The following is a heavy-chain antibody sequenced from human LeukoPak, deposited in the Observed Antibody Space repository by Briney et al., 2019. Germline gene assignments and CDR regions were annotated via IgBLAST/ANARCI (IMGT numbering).Heavy chain of an antibody. J-gene: IGHJ4*02. Sequence: AGSLRLSCVASGFIVSGNYMSWVRQAPGKGLECVSVLYSGGNTYYTDSVKGRFTISRGNSKNTLYLKMNNLTAEDTAVYYCARGNGFDYWGQGTLVTVSS. CDR3: ARGNGFDY. V-gene: IGHV3-53*01. CDR2: LYSGGNT. CDR1: GFIVSGNY.